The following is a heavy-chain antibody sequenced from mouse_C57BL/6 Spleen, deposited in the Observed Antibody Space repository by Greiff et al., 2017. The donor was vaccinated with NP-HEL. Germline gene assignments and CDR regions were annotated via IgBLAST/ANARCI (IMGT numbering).Heavy chain of an antibody. CDR1: GYTFTSYW. V-gene: IGHV1-52*01. CDR3: ERWELQEAMDY. CDR2: IDPSDSAT. D-gene: IGHD2-1*01. J-gene: IGHJ4*01. Sequence: QVQLQQPGAELVRPGSSVQLSCKASGYTFTSYWMHWVKQRPIQGLEWIGNIDPSDSATPYNQKLKDKATLTVDKSSSTAYLQLSSLNSEDSADDDCERWELQEAMDYQGQRTSVTVSS.